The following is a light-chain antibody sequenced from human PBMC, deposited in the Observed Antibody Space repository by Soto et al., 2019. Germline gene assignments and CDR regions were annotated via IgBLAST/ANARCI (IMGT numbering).Light chain of an antibody. CDR2: DAS. CDR1: QSISSW. CDR3: QQYNSYRT. V-gene: IGKV1-5*01. Sequence: DIQMTQSPSTLSASVGDRVTISCRASQSISSWLAWYQQKPGKATKLLIYDASSLESGVPSRFSGSGSGTEFTLTISSLQPDDFATYYCQQYNSYRTFGQGTKVDI. J-gene: IGKJ1*01.